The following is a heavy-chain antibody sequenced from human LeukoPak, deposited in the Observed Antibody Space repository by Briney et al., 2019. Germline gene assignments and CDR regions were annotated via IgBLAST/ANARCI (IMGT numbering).Heavy chain of an antibody. Sequence: GGSLRLSCAASGLTFSIYAMSWVRQAPGKGLEWVSGISASGRSTYYADSVKGRFTISRDNSKNTLYLQMNSLRADDTAVYYCAEAYGDYHKWFDPWGQGTLVTVSS. CDR3: AEAYGDYHKWFDP. CDR1: GLTFSIYA. V-gene: IGHV3-23*01. J-gene: IGHJ5*02. CDR2: ISASGRST. D-gene: IGHD4-17*01.